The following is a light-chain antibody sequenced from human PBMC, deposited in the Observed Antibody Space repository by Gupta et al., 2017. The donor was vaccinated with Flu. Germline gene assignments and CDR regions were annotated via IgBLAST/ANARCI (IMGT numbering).Light chain of an antibody. J-gene: IGLJ2*01. CDR2: RNN. CDR3: AAWEDSRSGL. Sequence: QSVLTQPPSASGPPGQRVTISCSGSSSNIGSNYVYWYQRLPGTAPKLLIYRNNQRPAGVPDRFSGSKSGTAASLAISGRRAEDEADYYCAAWEDSRSGLFGGGTKLTVL. CDR1: SSNIGSNY. V-gene: IGLV1-47*01.